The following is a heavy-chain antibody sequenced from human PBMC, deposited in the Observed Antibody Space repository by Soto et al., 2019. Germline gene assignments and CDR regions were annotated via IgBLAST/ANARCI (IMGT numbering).Heavy chain of an antibody. CDR2: IYYSGST. J-gene: IGHJ5*02. D-gene: IGHD5-12*01. CDR1: GGSISSGDYY. V-gene: IGHV4-30-4*01. CDR3: ARDLESGYDSGDHWFDP. Sequence: SETLSLTCTVSGGSISSGDYYWSWIRQPPGKGLEWIGYIYYSGSTYYNPSLKSRVTISVDTSKNRFSLKLSSVTAADTAVYYCARDLESGYDSGDHWFDPWGQGTLVTVSS.